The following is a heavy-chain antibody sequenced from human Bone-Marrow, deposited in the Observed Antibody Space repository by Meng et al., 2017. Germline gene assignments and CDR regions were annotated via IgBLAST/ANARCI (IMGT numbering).Heavy chain of an antibody. CDR3: ARASQDYYDSSGQMTDAFDI. V-gene: IGHV1-69*05. CDR1: GYTFTSYY. Sequence: SVKVSCKASGYTFTSYYMHWVRQAPGQGLEWMGGIIPIFGTANYARKFQGRVTITTDESTSTAYMELSSLRSEDTAVYYCARASQDYYDSSGQMTDAFDIWGQGTMVTVSS. D-gene: IGHD3-22*01. J-gene: IGHJ3*02. CDR2: IIPIFGTA.